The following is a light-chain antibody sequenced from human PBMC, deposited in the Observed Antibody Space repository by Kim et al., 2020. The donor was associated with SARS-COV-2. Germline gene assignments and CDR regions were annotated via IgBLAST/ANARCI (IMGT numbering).Light chain of an antibody. V-gene: IGKV3-20*01. J-gene: IGKJ2*01. CDR1: QSVNSRY. CDR2: GAS. Sequence: LSPGERATRSCRASQSVNSRYLAWYLVKPGQAPRLLIFGASSWATGVPDRFSGSGSGTDFTLTISSLEPEDFAVYYCQQYGTLPYTFGQVTKLEI. CDR3: QQYGTLPYT.